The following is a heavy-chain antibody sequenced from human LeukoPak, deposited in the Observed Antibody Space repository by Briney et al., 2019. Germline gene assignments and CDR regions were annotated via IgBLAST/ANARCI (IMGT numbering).Heavy chain of an antibody. V-gene: IGHV3-74*01. CDR1: GFTFSRYW. Sequence: PGGSLRLSCEASGFTFSRYWMHWVRQAPGKGLVWVSRIKSDGKTNYADSVKGRFTISRDNAKNTVSLQMDSLRAEDTGVYYCARVPSEVGGYYPEYFRHWGQGTLVTVSS. CDR2: IKSDGKT. D-gene: IGHD3-22*01. CDR3: ARVPSEVGGYYPEYFRH. J-gene: IGHJ1*01.